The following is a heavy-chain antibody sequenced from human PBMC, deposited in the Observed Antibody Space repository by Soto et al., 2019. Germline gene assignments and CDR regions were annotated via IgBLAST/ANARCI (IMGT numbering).Heavy chain of an antibody. CDR3: ARHTSSSGYYYYYGMDV. D-gene: IGHD6-6*01. J-gene: IGHJ6*02. CDR2: ISAYNGNT. CDR1: GYTFTSYG. Sequence: GASVKVSCKASGYTFTSYGISWVRQAPGQGLEWMGWISAYNGNTNYAQKLQGRVTMTTDTSISTAYLQWSSLKASDTAMYYCARHTSSSGYYYYYGMDVWGQGTTVTVSS. V-gene: IGHV1-18*01.